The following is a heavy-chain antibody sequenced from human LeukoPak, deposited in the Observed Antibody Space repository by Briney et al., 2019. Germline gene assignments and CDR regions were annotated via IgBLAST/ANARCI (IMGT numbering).Heavy chain of an antibody. D-gene: IGHD5-18*01. CDR1: GGIFNTYA. CDR2: IIPILDVA. Sequence: ASVKVSCKASGGIFNTYAITWVRQAPGQGLEWMGGIIPILDVADSAQRFQGRVTITADRSTSTVYMELNSLRSEDTAIYYCARFPVRGYTYGSVIHHMDVWGQGTTVIVSS. V-gene: IGHV1-69*10. CDR3: ARFPVRGYTYGSVIHHMDV. J-gene: IGHJ6*02.